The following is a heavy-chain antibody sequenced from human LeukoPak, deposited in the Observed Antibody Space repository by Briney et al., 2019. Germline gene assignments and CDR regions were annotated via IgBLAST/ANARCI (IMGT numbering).Heavy chain of an antibody. Sequence: SETLSLTCTVSGGSISSGSYYWSWIRQPAGKGLEWIGRIYTSGSTNYNPSLKSRVTISVDTSKNQFSLKLSSVTAADTAVYYCARGIVATITGYYYYYMDVWGKGTTVTVSS. CDR2: IYTSGST. CDR1: GGSISSGSYY. CDR3: ARGIVATITGYYYYYMDV. D-gene: IGHD5-12*01. V-gene: IGHV4-61*02. J-gene: IGHJ6*03.